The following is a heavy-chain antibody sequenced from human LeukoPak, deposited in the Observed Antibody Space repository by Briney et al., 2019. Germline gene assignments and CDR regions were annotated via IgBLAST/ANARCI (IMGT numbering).Heavy chain of an antibody. J-gene: IGHJ4*02. CDR2: LTGSGQYT. D-gene: IGHD5-12*01. Sequence: GGSLRLSCAASGFTFNNFAMSWVRQAPGEGLEWVSTLTGSGQYTYYADSVKGRFTISRDNSENTLYLQMNSLRVEDTAIYYCAKDGRYSGYDSADSWGQGTLVTVSS. V-gene: IGHV3-23*01. CDR3: AKDGRYSGYDSADS. CDR1: GFTFNNFA.